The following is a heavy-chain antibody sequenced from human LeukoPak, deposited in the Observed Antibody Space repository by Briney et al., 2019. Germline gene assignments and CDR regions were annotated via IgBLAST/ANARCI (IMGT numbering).Heavy chain of an antibody. CDR3: AREGYSYGQYYFDY. CDR2: IYYSGST. Sequence: SETLSLTCTVSGGSISSHYWSWIRQPPGKGLEWIGYIYYSGSTNYNPSLKSRVTISVDTSKNQFSRKLSSVTAADTAVYYCAREGYSYGQYYFDYWGQGTLVTVSS. D-gene: IGHD5-18*01. CDR1: GGSISSHY. V-gene: IGHV4-59*11. J-gene: IGHJ4*02.